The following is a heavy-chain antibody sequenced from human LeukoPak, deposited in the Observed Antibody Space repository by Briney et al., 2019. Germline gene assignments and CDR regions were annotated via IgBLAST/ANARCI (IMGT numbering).Heavy chain of an antibody. V-gene: IGHV4-59*01. J-gene: IGHJ4*02. D-gene: IGHD3-22*01. CDR3: ARGQWLPVFDF. CDR2: IYHSGST. Sequence: SLXCSVSXGFXTHXYWSWIRQPPGXGLXWIGYIYHSGSTKYNPSLKSRVTISVDTSKNHFSLKLSSVTAADTAVYYCARGQWLPVFDFWGQGTLVTVSS. CDR1: XGFXTHXY.